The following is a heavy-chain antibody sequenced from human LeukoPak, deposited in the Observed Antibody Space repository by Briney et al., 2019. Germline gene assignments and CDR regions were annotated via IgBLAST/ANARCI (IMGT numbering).Heavy chain of an antibody. CDR3: ARQSPYCYYMDV. V-gene: IGHV4-39*01. CDR1: GDSIRSSSYY. Sequence: SETLSLNCTVSGDSIRSSSYYWGWIRQPPGKELEWIGYIYYTGNSYNNPSLKSRVTISIDTSKNQFSLMLTSVTAADTAVYYCARQSPYCYYMDVWGKGTSVTVSS. CDR2: IYYTGNS. J-gene: IGHJ6*03.